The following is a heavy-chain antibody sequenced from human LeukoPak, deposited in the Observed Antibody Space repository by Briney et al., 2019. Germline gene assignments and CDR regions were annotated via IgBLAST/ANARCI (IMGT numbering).Heavy chain of an antibody. Sequence: SETLSLTCNVSGDSISSTSYYWDWIRQPPGGGLDWMGSIFYRGSTYYNPSLKSRVTISIDTSKNQFSLKLSPVTAADTAVYYCARGRWWFAGRPPHYMDVWGKGTTVTVSS. CDR2: IFYRGST. V-gene: IGHV4-39*07. D-gene: IGHD6-6*01. CDR3: ARGRWWFAGRPPHYMDV. CDR1: GDSISSTSYY. J-gene: IGHJ6*03.